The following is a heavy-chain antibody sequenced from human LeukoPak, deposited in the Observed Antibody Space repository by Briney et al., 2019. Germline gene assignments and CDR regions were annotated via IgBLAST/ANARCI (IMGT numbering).Heavy chain of an antibody. J-gene: IGHJ5*02. CDR2: IGGSGGST. CDR3: ARCQAEGGYCRFDP. D-gene: IGHD2-21*02. Sequence: GGSLRLSCAASGFTFSSYAMSWVRQAPGKGLEWVSAIGGSGGSTYYADSVKGRFTISRDNSKNTLVLQMNSLRAEDTAVYYCARCQAEGGYCRFDPWGQGTLVTVSS. V-gene: IGHV3-23*01. CDR1: GFTFSSYA.